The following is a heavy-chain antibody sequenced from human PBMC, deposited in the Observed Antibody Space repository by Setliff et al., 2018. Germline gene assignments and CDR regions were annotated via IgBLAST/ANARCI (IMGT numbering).Heavy chain of an antibody. CDR3: VTDPPNSGWSFDC. CDR2: INWNGGST. Sequence: GSLRLSCAASGFTFDDYGMSWVRQAPGKGLEWVSGINWNGGSTGYADSVKGRFTISRDNAKNSLYLQMKDLRVEDTAVYYCVTDPPNSGWSFDCWGQGTPVTVSS. J-gene: IGHJ5*01. CDR1: GFTFDDYG. V-gene: IGHV3-20*04. D-gene: IGHD6-19*01.